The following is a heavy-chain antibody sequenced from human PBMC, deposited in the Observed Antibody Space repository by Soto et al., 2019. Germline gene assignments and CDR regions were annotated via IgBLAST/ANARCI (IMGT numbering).Heavy chain of an antibody. CDR1: GFSLSSSGVG. CDR2: IYWDNYK. V-gene: IGHV2-5*02. J-gene: IGHJ4*02. CDR3: ARVMGSGTVGVFDY. Sequence: QITLKESGPTLVKPTQTLTLTCTFSGFSLSSSGVGVGWIRQPPGKALEWLALIYWDNYKQYSPSLKNRFTITKDTPKNQAVLTMTKMEPVDTGTYYCARVMGSGTVGVFDYWGQGTLVTVSS. D-gene: IGHD6-13*01.